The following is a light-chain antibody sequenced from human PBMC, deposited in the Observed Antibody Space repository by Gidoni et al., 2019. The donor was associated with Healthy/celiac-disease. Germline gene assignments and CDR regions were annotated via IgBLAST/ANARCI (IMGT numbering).Light chain of an antibody. CDR2: KAS. J-gene: IGKJ1*01. CDR3: QQYNSRT. CDR1: QSISSW. V-gene: IGKV1-5*03. Sequence: DIRMTQSPSTLSASVGDRVTITCRASQSISSWLAWYQQKPGKAPKLLIYKASSLESGVPSRFSGSGSGTEFTLTISSLQPDDFATYYCQQYNSRTFGQGTKVEIK.